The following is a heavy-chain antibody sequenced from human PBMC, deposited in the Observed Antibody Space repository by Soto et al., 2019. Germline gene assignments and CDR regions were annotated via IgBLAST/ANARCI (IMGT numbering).Heavy chain of an antibody. CDR2: IWYDGSSK. CDR1: GFTFSSYG. V-gene: IGHV3-33*06. J-gene: IGHJ4*02. CDR3: AKPSYDFWSAYYHPFDG. D-gene: IGHD3-3*01. Sequence: QVKLVESGGGVVQPGRSLRLSCAVSGFTFSSYGMHWVRQAPGKGLEWVALIWYDGSSKFYADSVKGRFTISRDNSKNTLSLEMSSLRPEHTAMYYCAKPSYDFWSAYYHPFDGWGQGTLVTFSS.